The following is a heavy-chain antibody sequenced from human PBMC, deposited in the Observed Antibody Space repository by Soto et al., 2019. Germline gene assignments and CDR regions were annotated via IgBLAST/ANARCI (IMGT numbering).Heavy chain of an antibody. CDR1: GFTFGSCG. J-gene: IGHJ4*02. CDR3: ATEGAKTTWNFDY. V-gene: IGHV3-23*01. CDR2: VSPHGANT. D-gene: IGHD1-1*01. Sequence: EVQLLESGGDLVQPGGSLRLSCVAYGFTFGSCGMNWVRQAPGKGLEWVAGVSPHGANTYYADSVRGRFIISRDDSRNTVSLDMNSLRGEDSAVYYCATEGAKTTWNFDYWGQGTVVTVSS.